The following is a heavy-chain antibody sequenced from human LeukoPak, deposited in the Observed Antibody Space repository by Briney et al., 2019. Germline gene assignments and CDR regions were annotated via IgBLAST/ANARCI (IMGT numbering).Heavy chain of an antibody. CDR2: LSGSGGNT. J-gene: IGHJ2*01. Sequence: GGSLRLSCAASGFTFSSYAMSWVSQAPGKGLEWVSALSGSGGNTYYADSVKGRFTISRDNSKNTLYLQMNSLRAEDTAVYYCAKDFYYDSSTNWYFDLWGRGTLVTVSS. CDR3: AKDFYYDSSTNWYFDL. V-gene: IGHV3-23*01. CDR1: GFTFSSYA. D-gene: IGHD3-22*01.